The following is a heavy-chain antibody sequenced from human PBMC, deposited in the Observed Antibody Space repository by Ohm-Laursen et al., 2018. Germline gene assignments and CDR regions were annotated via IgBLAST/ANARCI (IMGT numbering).Heavy chain of an antibody. Sequence: SLRLSCAASGFTFGDYAMSWFRQSPGRGLEWVSVIRTKASGGTTEYAASVKGRFTISRDDSKDTVYLQMSSLKIEDTAVYYCTTDHYSWGQGTLVTVSS. CDR1: GFTFGDYA. J-gene: IGHJ4*02. CDR2: IRTKASGGTT. V-gene: IGHV3-49*03. CDR3: TTDHYS.